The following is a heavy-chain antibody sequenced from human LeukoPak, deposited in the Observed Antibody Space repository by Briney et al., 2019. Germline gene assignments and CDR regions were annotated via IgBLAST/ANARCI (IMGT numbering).Heavy chain of an antibody. J-gene: IGHJ4*02. D-gene: IGHD3-10*01. Sequence: GGSLRLSCAASGFTFSSYAMSWVRQAPGKGXXXVSAISGSGGSTYYADSVKGRFTISRDNSKNTLYLQMNSLRAEDTAVYYCAKDVPMAAAADYWGQGTLVTVSS. V-gene: IGHV3-23*01. CDR2: ISGSGGST. CDR1: GFTFSSYA. CDR3: AKDVPMAAAADY.